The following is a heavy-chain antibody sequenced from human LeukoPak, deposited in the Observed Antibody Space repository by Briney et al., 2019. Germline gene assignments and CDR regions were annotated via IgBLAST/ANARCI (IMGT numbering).Heavy chain of an antibody. V-gene: IGHV3-49*03. Sequence: GRSLRLSCTASGFTFGDYAMSWFRQAPGKGLEWVGFIRSKAYGGTTEYAASVKGRFTISRDDSKSIAYLQMNSLKTEDTAVYYCTRESPWFGDAFDIWGQGTMVTVSS. D-gene: IGHD3-10*01. CDR3: TRESPWFGDAFDI. J-gene: IGHJ3*02. CDR1: GFTFGDYA. CDR2: IRSKAYGGTT.